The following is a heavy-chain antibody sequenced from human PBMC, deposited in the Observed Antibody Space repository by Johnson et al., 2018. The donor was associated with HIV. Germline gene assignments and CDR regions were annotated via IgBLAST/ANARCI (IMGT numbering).Heavy chain of an antibody. Sequence: VQLVESGGGVVQPGGSLRLSCAASGFTFSSYGMPWVRQAPGKGLEWVSAISDSGGRTDSADSVTGRFSISRDNSKNTLYRQMNSLRAEDTAVYYCTSFPLITIFGVVILDKDAFDIWGQGTMVTVSS. J-gene: IGHJ3*02. CDR3: TSFPLITIFGVVILDKDAFDI. V-gene: IGHV3-23*04. CDR1: GFTFSSYG. CDR2: ISDSGGRT. D-gene: IGHD3-3*01.